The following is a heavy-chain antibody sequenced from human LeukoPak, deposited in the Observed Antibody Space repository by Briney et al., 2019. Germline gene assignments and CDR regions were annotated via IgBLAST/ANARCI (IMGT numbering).Heavy chain of an antibody. CDR1: GYTFTSYY. Sequence: ASVKVSCKASGYTFTSYYMHWVRQAPGQGLEWMGIINPSGGSTSYAQKFQGRVTMTRDMSTSTVYMELSSLRAEDTALYYCARGNLYYYDSSGYRAFDIWGQGTMVTVSS. CDR3: ARGNLYYYDSSGYRAFDI. V-gene: IGHV1-46*01. D-gene: IGHD3-22*01. J-gene: IGHJ3*02. CDR2: INPSGGST.